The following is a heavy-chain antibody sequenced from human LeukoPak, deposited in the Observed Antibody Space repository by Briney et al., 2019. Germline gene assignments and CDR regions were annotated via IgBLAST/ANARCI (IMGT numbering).Heavy chain of an antibody. CDR2: ISSSSSYI. V-gene: IGHV3-21*01. CDR3: AIRYNGDAFDI. J-gene: IGHJ3*02. D-gene: IGHD1-1*01. Sequence: PGGSLRLSRAASGFTFSSYSMNWVRQAPGKGLEWVPSISSSSSYIYYADSVKGRFTISRDNAKNSLYLQMNSLRAEDTAVYYCAIRYNGDAFDIWGQGTMVTVSS. CDR1: GFTFSSYS.